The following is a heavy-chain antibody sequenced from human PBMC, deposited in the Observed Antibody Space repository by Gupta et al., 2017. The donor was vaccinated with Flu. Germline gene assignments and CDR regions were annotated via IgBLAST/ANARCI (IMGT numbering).Heavy chain of an antibody. CDR3: AGRMDV. CDR2: ILYDGSNK. V-gene: IGHV3-33*01. CDR1: GFTFSSYG. J-gene: IGHJ6*02. Sequence: QVQLVESGGGVVQPGRSLRLSCAASGFTFSSYGMHWVRQAPGKGLEWVAVILYDGSNKYYADSVKGRFTSSRDNSKNTLYLQMNSLRAEETAVYYCAGRMDVWGQGTTVTVSS. D-gene: IGHD1-26*01.